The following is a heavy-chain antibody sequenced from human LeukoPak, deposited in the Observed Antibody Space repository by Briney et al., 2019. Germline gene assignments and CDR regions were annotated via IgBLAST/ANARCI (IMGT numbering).Heavy chain of an antibody. D-gene: IGHD4-11*01. V-gene: IGHV4-59*01. CDR1: GGSIRSYS. Sequence: SETLSLTCTVSGGSIRSYSWNWIRQPPGKGLEWIGCIYDGGNTVYNPSLMSRVTISEDTSTNQFSLKVSSVTAADTAVYYCARDLRWDDYTSYGPQNWFVPWGQGTLVTVSS. CDR3: ARDLRWDDYTSYGPQNWFVP. J-gene: IGHJ5*02. CDR2: IYDGGNT.